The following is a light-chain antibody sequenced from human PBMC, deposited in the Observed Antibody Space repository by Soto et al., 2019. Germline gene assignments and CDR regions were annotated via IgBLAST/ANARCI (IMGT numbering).Light chain of an antibody. CDR1: QSISSY. CDR2: KAS. J-gene: IGKJ2*01. Sequence: DIRMTQSPTTLSASVGDRVTITCRASQSISSYLAWYQQKPGKAPKLLIYKASSLESGVPSRFSRSASGTEFTLTISSLQPDDFATYYCQQYNSYSYTFGQGTKLEIK. V-gene: IGKV1-5*03. CDR3: QQYNSYSYT.